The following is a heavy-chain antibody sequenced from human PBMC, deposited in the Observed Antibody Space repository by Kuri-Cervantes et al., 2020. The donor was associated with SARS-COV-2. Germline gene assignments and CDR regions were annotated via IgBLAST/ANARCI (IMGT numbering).Heavy chain of an antibody. Sequence: GGSLRLSCVAFGFSSSDYAMSWVRQTPGKGLEWISVISGSAGRTYYADSVKGRFTVSKDNFRNTLYLQMNSLRAKDTAVYYCAKEIRLYYYMDVWGKGTTVTVSS. J-gene: IGHJ6*03. CDR1: GFSSSDYA. CDR2: ISGSAGRT. D-gene: IGHD6-19*01. CDR3: AKEIRLYYYMDV. V-gene: IGHV3-23*01.